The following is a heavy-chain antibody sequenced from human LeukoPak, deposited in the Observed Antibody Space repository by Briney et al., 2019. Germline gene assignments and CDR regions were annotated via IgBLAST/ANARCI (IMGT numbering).Heavy chain of an antibody. CDR1: AFTFSDYW. V-gene: IGHV3-7*05. CDR2: IKQDGSEK. J-gene: IGHJ4*02. Sequence: GGSLRLSCAASAFTFSDYWMNWVRQAPGKGLEGVANIKQDGSEKYYVDSVKGRFTISRDNAKNSLYLQMNSLRAEDTAVYYCARDYGGGFDYWGQGTLVTVSS. CDR3: ARDYGGGFDY. D-gene: IGHD3-10*01.